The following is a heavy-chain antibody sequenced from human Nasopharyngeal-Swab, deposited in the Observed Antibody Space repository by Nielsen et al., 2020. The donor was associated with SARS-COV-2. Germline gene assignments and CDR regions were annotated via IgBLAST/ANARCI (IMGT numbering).Heavy chain of an antibody. CDR2: IYYSGST. V-gene: IGHV4-31*03. Sequence: SETLSLTCTVSGGSISSGGYYWSWIRQHPGKGLEWIGYIYYSGSTYYNPSLKSRVTISVDTSKNQFSLKLSSVTAADTVVYYCARARITMIVVADAFDIWGQGTMVTVSS. D-gene: IGHD3-22*01. J-gene: IGHJ3*02. CDR1: GGSISSGGYY. CDR3: ARARITMIVVADAFDI.